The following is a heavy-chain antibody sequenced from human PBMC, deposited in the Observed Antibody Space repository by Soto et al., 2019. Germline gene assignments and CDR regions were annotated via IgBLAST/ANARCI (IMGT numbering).Heavy chain of an antibody. CDR3: ARAGSGYDPRAYYFDY. V-gene: IGHV3-21*01. CDR2: ISSSSSYI. Sequence: GGSLRLSCAASGFTFSSYSMNWVRQAPGKGLEWVSSISSSSSYIYYADSVKGRFTISRDNAKNSLYLQMNSLRAEDTAVYYCARAGSGYDPRAYYFDYWGQGTLVTVSS. D-gene: IGHD5-12*01. J-gene: IGHJ4*02. CDR1: GFTFSSYS.